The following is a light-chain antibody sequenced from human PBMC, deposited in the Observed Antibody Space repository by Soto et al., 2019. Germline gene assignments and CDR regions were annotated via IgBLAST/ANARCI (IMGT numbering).Light chain of an antibody. J-gene: IGKJ5*01. V-gene: IGKV3D-15*01. CDR1: QSVATN. Sequence: EIVMAKSPATGAVSPGEKATLSCRASQSVATNLAWYQQKPGQAPRLLIYGASTRATGIPDRFSGSGSGTHFTLTISRLEPGDFAVYYCQHFGGTTFTFGQGRRLEIK. CDR2: GAS. CDR3: QHFGGTTFT.